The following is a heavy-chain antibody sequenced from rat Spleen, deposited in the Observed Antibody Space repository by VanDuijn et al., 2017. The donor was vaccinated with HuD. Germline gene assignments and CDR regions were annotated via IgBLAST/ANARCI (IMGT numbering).Heavy chain of an antibody. CDR2: ISYDGGST. CDR1: GFTFSDYY. Sequence: EVQLVESGGGLVQPGRSMKLSCAASGFTFSDYYMAWVRQAPTKGLEWVASISYDGGSTYYRDSVKGRFTISRDIGTSTLYLQMDSLRPEDTATYYCTRHEPNWFVYWGQGTLVTVSS. J-gene: IGHJ3*01. V-gene: IGHV5-20*01. CDR3: TRHEPNWFVY.